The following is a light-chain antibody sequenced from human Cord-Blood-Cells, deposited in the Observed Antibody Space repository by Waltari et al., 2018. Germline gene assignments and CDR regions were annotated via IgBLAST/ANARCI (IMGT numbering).Light chain of an antibody. J-gene: IGKJ2*03. V-gene: IGKV1-39*01. Sequence: DIQMTPSPSSLSASVRDRVTITCRASQRLSSYLNWYQQKPGKAPKLLIYAASSLQSGVPSRFSGSGSGTDFTLTISSLQPEDFSTYYCQQSYSTPPSFGQGTKLEIK. CDR1: QRLSSY. CDR3: QQSYSTPPS. CDR2: AAS.